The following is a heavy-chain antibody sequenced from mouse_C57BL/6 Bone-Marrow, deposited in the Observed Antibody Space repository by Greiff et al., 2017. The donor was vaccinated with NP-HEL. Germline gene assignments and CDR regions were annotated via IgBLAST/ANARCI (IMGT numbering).Heavy chain of an antibody. V-gene: IGHV6-3*01. CDR2: IRLKSDNYAT. CDR3: TAINLLLRYFDV. D-gene: IGHD1-1*01. J-gene: IGHJ1*03. CDR1: GFTFSNYW. Sequence: EVMLVESGGGLVQPGGSMKLSCVASGFTFSNYWMNWVRQSPEKGLEWVAQIRLKSDNYATHYAESVKGRFTISRDDSKSSVYLQMNNLRAEDTGIYYCTAINLLLRYFDVWGTGTTVTVSS.